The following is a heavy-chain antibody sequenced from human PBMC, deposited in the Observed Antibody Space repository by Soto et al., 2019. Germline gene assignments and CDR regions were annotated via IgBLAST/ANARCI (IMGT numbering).Heavy chain of an antibody. Sequence: GGSLRLSCAASGFIFSTYGMHWVRQTPGKGLEWVAVIWYDGSNKYYADSVKGRFTISRDNSKNTLYLQMNSLRAEDTAVYYCARGYSSSGGYFDYWGQGTLVTVSS. J-gene: IGHJ4*02. D-gene: IGHD6-6*01. CDR2: IWYDGSNK. CDR3: ARGYSSSGGYFDY. CDR1: GFIFSTYG. V-gene: IGHV3-33*01.